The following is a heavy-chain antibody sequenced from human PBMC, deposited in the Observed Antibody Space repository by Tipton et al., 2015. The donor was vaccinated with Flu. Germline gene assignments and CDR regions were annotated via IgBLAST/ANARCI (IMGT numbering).Heavy chain of an antibody. D-gene: IGHD6-19*01. CDR1: GDIISKNFW. V-gene: IGHV4-4*02. Sequence: TLSLTCTVSGDIISKNFWWSWVRQPPGKGLECIGQIFHSGSTNYNPSLRSPVMMSVDRSKNQFSLTLGAATAADTAVYYCAAVVGNGNWLDHWGQGIQVTVSS. J-gene: IGHJ5*02. CDR2: IFHSGST. CDR3: AAVVGNGNWLDH.